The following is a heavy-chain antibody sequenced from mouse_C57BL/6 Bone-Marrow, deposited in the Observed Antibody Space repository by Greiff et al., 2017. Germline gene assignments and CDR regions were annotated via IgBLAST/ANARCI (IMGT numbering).Heavy chain of an antibody. J-gene: IGHJ1*03. D-gene: IGHD2-5*01. CDR2: IYPGSGST. V-gene: IGHV1-55*01. CDR1: GYTFTSYW. Sequence: QVQLQQPGAELVKPGASVKMSCKASGYTFTSYWITWVKQRPGQGLEWIGDIYPGSGSTNSNEKFKSKATLTVDTTSSTAYMQLSRLTSEDSAVYYCARPYYSNYWYFDVWGTGTTVTVSS. CDR3: ARPYYSNYWYFDV.